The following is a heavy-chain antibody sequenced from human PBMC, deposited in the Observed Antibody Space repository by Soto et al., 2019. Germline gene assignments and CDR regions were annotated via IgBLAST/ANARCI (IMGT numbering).Heavy chain of an antibody. CDR3: ARDPWEDSSSLDW. CDR2: ITQDGSDK. J-gene: IGHJ4*02. Sequence: GGSLRLSCAASGFTFSRHYMSWVRQAPGKGLEWVADITQDGSDKFYVDSVKGRFTISRDNARNSLYLQMNSLRAEDTAVYFCARDPWEDSSSLDWWGQGTLVTVAS. V-gene: IGHV3-7*01. D-gene: IGHD6-6*01. CDR1: GFTFSRHY.